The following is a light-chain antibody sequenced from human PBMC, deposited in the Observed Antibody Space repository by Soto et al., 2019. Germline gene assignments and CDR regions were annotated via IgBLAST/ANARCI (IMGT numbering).Light chain of an antibody. CDR3: CSYAGSRVV. V-gene: IGLV2-23*02. CDR2: EVS. Sequence: QSALAPPASGSGSPGRSITISCTGTSSDVGSYNLVSWYQQHPGKAPKLMIYEVSKRPSGVSNRFSGSKSGNTASLTISGLQAEDEADYYCCSYAGSRVVFGTGTKVTVL. J-gene: IGLJ1*01. CDR1: SSDVGSYNL.